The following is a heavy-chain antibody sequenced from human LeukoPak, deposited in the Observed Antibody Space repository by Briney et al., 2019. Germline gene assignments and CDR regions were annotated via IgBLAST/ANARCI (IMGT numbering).Heavy chain of an antibody. CDR1: GGSISSGGYS. CDR3: AGSDYGDYESFFDY. Sequence: PSQTLSLTCAVSGGSISSGGYSWSWIRQPPGEGLEWIGYIYHSGSTYYNPSLKSRVTISVDRSKNQFSLKLSSVTAADTAVYYCAGSDYGDYESFFDYWGQGTLVTVSS. CDR2: IYHSGST. V-gene: IGHV4-30-2*01. D-gene: IGHD4-17*01. J-gene: IGHJ4*02.